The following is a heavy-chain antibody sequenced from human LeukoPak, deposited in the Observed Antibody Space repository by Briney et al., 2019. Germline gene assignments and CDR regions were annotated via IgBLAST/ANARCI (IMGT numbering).Heavy chain of an antibody. Sequence: PGGSLRLSCAASGFTFSSYAMHWVRQAPGKGLEWVALISYDGNNKYYADSVKGRFTISRDNSKNTLYMQMNSLRVEDTAVYYCASGHNWNAFDYWGQGTLVTVSS. CDR2: ISYDGNNK. CDR3: ASGHNWNAFDY. D-gene: IGHD1-20*01. V-gene: IGHV3-30*04. CDR1: GFTFSSYA. J-gene: IGHJ4*02.